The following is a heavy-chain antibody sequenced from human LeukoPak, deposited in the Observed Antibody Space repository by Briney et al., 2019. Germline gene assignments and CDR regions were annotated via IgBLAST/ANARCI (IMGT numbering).Heavy chain of an antibody. Sequence: GGSLRLSCAASGFTFSDYYMSWIRQAPGKGLEWVSYISSSGSTIYYADSVKGRFTISRDNAKNSLYLQMNSLRAENTAVYYCARGGSWHDYGGNFPDWYFDLWGRGTLVTVSS. CDR1: GFTFSDYY. CDR3: ARGGSWHDYGGNFPDWYFDL. CDR2: ISSSGSTI. J-gene: IGHJ2*01. D-gene: IGHD4-23*01. V-gene: IGHV3-11*01.